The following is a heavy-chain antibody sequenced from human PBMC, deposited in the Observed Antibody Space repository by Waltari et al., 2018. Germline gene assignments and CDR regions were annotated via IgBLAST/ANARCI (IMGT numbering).Heavy chain of an antibody. CDR2: IWYDGSNK. D-gene: IGHD3-22*01. V-gene: IGHV3-33*01. CDR3: ARDRLVGGYYSRYYYYGMDV. Sequence: QVQLVESGGGVVQPGRSLRLSCAASGFTFSSYGMHWVRQAPGTGLEWVAVIWYDGSNKDDADSVKGRFTSSRDKSKNTLYLQMNSLRAEDTAVYYCARDRLVGGYYSRYYYYGMDVWGQGTTVTVSS. J-gene: IGHJ6*02. CDR1: GFTFSSYG.